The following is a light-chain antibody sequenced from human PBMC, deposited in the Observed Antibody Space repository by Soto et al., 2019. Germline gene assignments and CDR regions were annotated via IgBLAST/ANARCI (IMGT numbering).Light chain of an antibody. CDR3: CSYTSGSTLVV. V-gene: IGLV2-14*01. J-gene: IGLJ2*01. CDR1: SSDVGGYNY. CDR2: EVS. Sequence: QSALTQPASVSGSPGQSITISCTGTSSDVGGYNYVSWYQQHPGKAPKLMIYEVSNRPSEVSNRFSGSKSVNTASLTISGLQAEDEGNYYCCSYTSGSTLVVFGGGTKLTVL.